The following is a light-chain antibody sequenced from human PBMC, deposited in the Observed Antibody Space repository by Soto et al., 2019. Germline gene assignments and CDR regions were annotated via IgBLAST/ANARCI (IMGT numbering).Light chain of an antibody. Sequence: QSALTQPASVSGSPGQSITISCTGTSSDVGSYNYVSWYQQHPGKAPKLIIFEVNNRPSGVSYRFSGSKSDNTASLTISGLQAEDAADYYCSSYTSTTTLVVFGGGTKLTVL. CDR2: EVN. V-gene: IGLV2-14*01. CDR3: SSYTSTTTLVV. CDR1: SSDVGSYNY. J-gene: IGLJ2*01.